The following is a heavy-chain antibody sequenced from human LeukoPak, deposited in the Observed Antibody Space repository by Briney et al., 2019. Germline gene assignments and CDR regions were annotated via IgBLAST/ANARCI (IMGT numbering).Heavy chain of an antibody. J-gene: IGHJ6*03. CDR3: ARESDSSGWYEHYYYYMDV. CDR2: FSSSSSYI. CDR1: GFTVSSNY. V-gene: IGHV3-21*01. Sequence: PGGSLRLSCAASGFTVSSNYMSWVRQAPGKGLEWVSSFSSSSSYIYYADSVKGRFTISRDNAKNSLYLQMNSLRAEDTAVYYGARESDSSGWYEHYYYYMDVWGKGTTVTISS. D-gene: IGHD6-19*01.